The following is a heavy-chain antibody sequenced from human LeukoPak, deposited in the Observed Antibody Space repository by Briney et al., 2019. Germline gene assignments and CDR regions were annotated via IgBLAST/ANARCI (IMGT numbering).Heavy chain of an antibody. J-gene: IGHJ3*02. CDR3: ARGLIVGATTNAFDI. D-gene: IGHD1-26*01. V-gene: IGHV5-51*01. CDR1: GYSFNTYW. CDR2: IYPGDSDT. Sequence: GESLKISCKGSGYSFNTYWIGWVRQMPGKGLEWMGIIYPGDSDTKYSPSFQGQVTISADKSISTAYLQWSSLKASDTAMYYCARGLIVGATTNAFDIWGQGTMVTVSS.